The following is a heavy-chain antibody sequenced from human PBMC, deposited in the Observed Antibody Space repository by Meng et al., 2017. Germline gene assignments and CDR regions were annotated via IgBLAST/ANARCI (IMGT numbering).Heavy chain of an antibody. J-gene: IGHJ4*02. D-gene: IGHD6-19*01. Sequence: GESLKISCAASGFTFSSYAMHWVRQAPGKGLEWVAVISYDGSNKYYADSVKGRFTISRDNSKNTLYLQMNSLRAEDTAVYYCAKVIRLSGEQWLVGNFDYWGQGTLVTVSS. CDR2: ISYDGSNK. CDR1: GFTFSSYA. CDR3: AKVIRLSGEQWLVGNFDY. V-gene: IGHV3-30*04.